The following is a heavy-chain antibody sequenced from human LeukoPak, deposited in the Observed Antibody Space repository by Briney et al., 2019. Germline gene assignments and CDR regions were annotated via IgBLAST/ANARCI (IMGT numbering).Heavy chain of an antibody. CDR3: AELGITMIGGV. V-gene: IGHV3-74*01. CDR2: INSDGSST. J-gene: IGHJ6*04. D-gene: IGHD3-10*02. CDR1: GFTFSSYW. Sequence: PPGGSLRLSCAASGFTFSSYWMHWVRHAPGKGLVWVSRINSDGSSTSYADSVKGRFTISRDNAKNTLYLQMNSLRAEDTAVYYCAELGITMIGGVWGKGTTVTISS.